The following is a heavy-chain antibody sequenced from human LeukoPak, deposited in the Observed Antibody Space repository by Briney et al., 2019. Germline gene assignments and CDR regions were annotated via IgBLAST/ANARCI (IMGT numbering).Heavy chain of an antibody. J-gene: IGHJ3*02. CDR3: AREGQTKTPHHAFDI. D-gene: IGHD2-8*01. Sequence: GRSLRLSCAASGFPFSSYAMHWVRQGPGKGLEWVAVISQDGSSKYNADSVKGRFTISRDNSKNTLYLQMNSLRAEDTAVYYCAREGQTKTPHHAFDIWGQGTMVTVSS. CDR2: ISQDGSSK. V-gene: IGHV3-30-3*01. CDR1: GFPFSSYA.